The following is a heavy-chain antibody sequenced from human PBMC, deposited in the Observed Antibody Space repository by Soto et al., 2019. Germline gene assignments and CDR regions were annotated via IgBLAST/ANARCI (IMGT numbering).Heavy chain of an antibody. CDR3: AKVPFLKYEKLDY. CDR2: ISSSGIST. Sequence: EVQLLESGGGSVQPGGSLRLSCAVSGFTFSSYAMNWVRQAPGKGLEWGSGISSSGISTYYADSVKGRFTISRDNSKNTLYLQMNSLRAEDTAVYYCAKVPFLKYEKLDYWGQGTLVTVSS. CDR1: GFTFSSYA. V-gene: IGHV3-23*01. D-gene: IGHD2-2*01. J-gene: IGHJ4*02.